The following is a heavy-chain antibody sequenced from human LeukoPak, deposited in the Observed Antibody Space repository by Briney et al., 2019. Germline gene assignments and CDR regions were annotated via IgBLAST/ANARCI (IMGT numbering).Heavy chain of an antibody. D-gene: IGHD7-27*01. CDR2: ISAGGGST. Sequence: GGSLRLSCAASGFTFNTYAMSWVRQAPGKGLEWVSAISAGGGSTYYGDSVKGRFTISRDNSKNTLYLQMNSLRAEDTAIYYCAKESANWGYNWFDPWGQGTLVTVSS. V-gene: IGHV3-23*01. J-gene: IGHJ5*02. CDR1: GFTFNTYA. CDR3: AKESANWGYNWFDP.